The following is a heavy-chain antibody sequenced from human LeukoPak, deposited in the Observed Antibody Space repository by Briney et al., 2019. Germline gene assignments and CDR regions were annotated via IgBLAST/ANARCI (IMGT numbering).Heavy chain of an antibody. CDR3: ARDPGLYSNGWEYYFDS. D-gene: IGHD6-19*01. CDR2: MTGSGHRI. CDR1: GFTFRDYY. J-gene: IGHJ4*02. V-gene: IGHV3-11*01. Sequence: PGGSLRLSCAASGFTFRDYYMSWIRQAPGKGPEWVAYMTGSGHRIYYADSVKGRFTISRDNTQNSLYLQMNSLRAEDTAVYYCARDPGLYSNGWEYYFDSWGRGTLVTVSS.